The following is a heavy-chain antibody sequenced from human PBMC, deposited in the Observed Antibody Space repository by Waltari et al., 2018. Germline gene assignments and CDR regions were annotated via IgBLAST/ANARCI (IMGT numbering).Heavy chain of an antibody. D-gene: IGHD5-18*01. J-gene: IGHJ2*01. CDR3: ARLGYYSYDLDWYFDL. V-gene: IGHV4-61*02. CDR2: IYTSGST. CDR1: GGSISSGSYY. Sequence: CTVSGGSISSGSYYWSWIRQPAGKGLEWIGRIYTSGSTNYNPSLKSRVTISVDTSKNQFSLKLSSVTAADTAVCYCARLGYYSYDLDWYFDLWGRGTLVTVSS.